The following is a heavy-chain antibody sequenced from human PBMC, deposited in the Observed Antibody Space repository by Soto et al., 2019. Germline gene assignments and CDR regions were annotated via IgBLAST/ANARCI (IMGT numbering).Heavy chain of an antibody. D-gene: IGHD3-22*01. Sequence: LSLTCTVSGGSISSGDYYWSWIRQPPGKGLEWIGYIYYSGSTYYNPSLKSRVTISVDTSKNQFSLKLSSVTAADTAVYYCARDQWFSCAFDIWGQGTMVTVSS. V-gene: IGHV4-30-4*01. CDR3: ARDQWFSCAFDI. CDR1: GGSISSGDYY. CDR2: IYYSGST. J-gene: IGHJ3*02.